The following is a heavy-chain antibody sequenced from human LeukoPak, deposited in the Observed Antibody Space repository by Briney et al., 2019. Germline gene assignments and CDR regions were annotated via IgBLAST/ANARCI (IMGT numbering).Heavy chain of an antibody. CDR1: GGSISSYY. D-gene: IGHD1-1*01. CDR2: IYTSGST. Sequence: SQTLSLTCTVSGGSISSYYWSWIRQPAGKGLEGIGRIYTSGSTNYNPALRSRVTMSVDTSKNQFSLKLSSVTAADTAVYYCARDVGLQTGSYWFFDLWGRGTLVTVSS. V-gene: IGHV4-4*07. J-gene: IGHJ2*01. CDR3: ARDVGLQTGSYWFFDL.